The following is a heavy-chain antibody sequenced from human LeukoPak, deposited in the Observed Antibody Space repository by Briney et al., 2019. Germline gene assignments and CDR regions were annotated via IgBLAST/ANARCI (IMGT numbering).Heavy chain of an antibody. D-gene: IGHD3-10*01. CDR1: GGSFSGYY. CDR3: ARKTPGTSVDV. CDR2: INHSGST. Sequence: SETLSLTCAVYGGSFSGYYWSWIRQPPGKGLEWIGEINHSGSTNYNPSLKSRVTISVDTSKTQISLKSTSVTAADTAVFYCARKTPGTSVDVWGQGTPVTVSS. J-gene: IGHJ6*02. V-gene: IGHV4-34*01.